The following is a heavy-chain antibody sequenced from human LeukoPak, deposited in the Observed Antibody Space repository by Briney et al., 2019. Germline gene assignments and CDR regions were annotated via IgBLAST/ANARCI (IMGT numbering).Heavy chain of an antibody. V-gene: IGHV3-21*06. CDR2: FSGSSTSI. Sequence: GGSLRLSCVASGFTLSAYNMTWVRQAPGKGLEWVSFFSGSSTSIYYADSVKGRFTFSRDHAKNSLHLQMDSLRAEDTAVYYCAREQSMSHYYDSSGHAFDIWGQGTMVTVSS. CDR3: AREQSMSHYYDSSGHAFDI. D-gene: IGHD3-22*01. CDR1: GFTLSAYN. J-gene: IGHJ3*02.